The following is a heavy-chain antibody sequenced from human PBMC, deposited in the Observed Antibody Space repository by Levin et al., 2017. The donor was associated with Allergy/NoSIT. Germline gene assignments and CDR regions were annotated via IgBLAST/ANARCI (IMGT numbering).Heavy chain of an antibody. CDR3: ASQDSTGYYSFDY. D-gene: IGHD3-22*01. CDR1: GGSVSSDGFY. J-gene: IGHJ4*02. Sequence: SETLSLTCTVSGGSVSSDGFYWSWIRQPPGKGLEWIGYIYFSGSTNYNPSLNGRVTISVDTSKNQFSLKLSSVTAADTAVYHCASQDSTGYYSFDYWGQGTLVTVSS. CDR2: IYFSGST. V-gene: IGHV4-61*08.